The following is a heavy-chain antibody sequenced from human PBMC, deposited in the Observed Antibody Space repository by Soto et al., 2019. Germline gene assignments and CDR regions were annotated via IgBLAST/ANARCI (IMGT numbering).Heavy chain of an antibody. J-gene: IGHJ6*02. CDR2: INHSGST. D-gene: IGHD6-19*01. Sequence: SETLSLTCAVYGGSFSGYYWSWIRQPPGKGLEWIGEINHSGSTNYNPSLKSRVTISVDTSKNQFSLKLSSVTAADTAVYYCARGGGGSGWFSRGMDVWGQGTTVTVSS. V-gene: IGHV4-34*01. CDR1: GGSFSGYY. CDR3: ARGGGGSGWFSRGMDV.